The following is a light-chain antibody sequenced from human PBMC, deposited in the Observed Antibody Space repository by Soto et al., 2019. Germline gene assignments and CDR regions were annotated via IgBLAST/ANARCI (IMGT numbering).Light chain of an antibody. CDR2: MVS. J-gene: IGKJ1*01. CDR3: MQGTYWPRT. V-gene: IGKV2-30*02. CDR1: LSLVHSDGNTY. Sequence: DVVMSQSPLSLPVTLGQPASISCKSSLSLVHSDGNTYLTWFQQRPGQSPRRLLYMVSTRDSGVPDRFSGSGSGTDFTLQITRLEAEDVGFYYCMQGTYWPRTFGQGTKVEIK.